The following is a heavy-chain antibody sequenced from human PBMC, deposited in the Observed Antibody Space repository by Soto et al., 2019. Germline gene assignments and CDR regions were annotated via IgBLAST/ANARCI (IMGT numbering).Heavy chain of an antibody. J-gene: IGHJ5*02. V-gene: IGHV4-34*01. D-gene: IGHD2-2*01. Sequence: QVQLQQWGAGLLKPSETLSLTCAVYGGSFSGYYWSWIRQPPGKGLEWIGEINHSGSTNYNPSLKSRVTISVDTSKNQFSLKLSSVTAADTAVYYCASVNCSSTSCSSYNWFDPWGQGTLVTVPS. CDR3: ASVNCSSTSCSSYNWFDP. CDR2: INHSGST. CDR1: GGSFSGYY.